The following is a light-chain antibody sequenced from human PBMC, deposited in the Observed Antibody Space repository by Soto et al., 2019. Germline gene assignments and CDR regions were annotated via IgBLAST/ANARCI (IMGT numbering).Light chain of an antibody. V-gene: IGKV3-20*01. CDR1: QSVSSNY. CDR2: GAS. J-gene: IGKJ5*01. Sequence: EIVLTQSPGTLSLSPGERATLSCRAVQSVSSNYLAWYQQIPGQAPRLLIYGASSRATGIPDRFSGSGSGTDFTLTISRLEPEDFAVYYCQQYGSSPPYTFGQGTRLEIK. CDR3: QQYGSSPPYT.